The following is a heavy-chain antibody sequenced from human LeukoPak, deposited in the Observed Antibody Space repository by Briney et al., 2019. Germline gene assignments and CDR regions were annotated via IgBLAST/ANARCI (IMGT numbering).Heavy chain of an antibody. V-gene: IGHV4-59*01. CDR2: SYYSGST. J-gene: IGHJ3*02. D-gene: IGHD6-13*01. CDR3: AKGGIRSGAFDI. Sequence: SETLSLTCTVSGGSLSSYYWSWIRQPPGKGLEWIGYSYYSGSTSYNPSLKSRVTISVATSKNQFSLKLSSVTAADTAVYYCAKGGIRSGAFDIWGQGTRVTVSS. CDR1: GGSLSSYY.